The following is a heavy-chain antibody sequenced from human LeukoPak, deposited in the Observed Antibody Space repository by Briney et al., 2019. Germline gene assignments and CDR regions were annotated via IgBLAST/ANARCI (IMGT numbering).Heavy chain of an antibody. CDR3: ARDHYDSSGYYFDY. CDR2: INHSGST. CDR1: GGSFSGYY. D-gene: IGHD3-22*01. V-gene: IGHV4-34*01. J-gene: IGHJ4*02. Sequence: PSETLSLTCAVYGGSFSGYYWSWLRQPPGKGLEWIGEINHSGSTNYNPSLKSRVTISVDTSKNQFSLKLSSVTAADTAVYYCARDHYDSSGYYFDYWGQGTLVTVSS.